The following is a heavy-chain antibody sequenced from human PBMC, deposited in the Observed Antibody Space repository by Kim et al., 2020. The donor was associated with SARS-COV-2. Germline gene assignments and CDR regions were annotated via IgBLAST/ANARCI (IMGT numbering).Heavy chain of an antibody. CDR1: GFSLSNARMG. V-gene: IGHV2-26*01. Sequence: SGPTLVNPTETLTLTCTVSGFSLSNARMGVSWIRQPPGKALEWLAHIFSNDEKSYSTSLKSRLTISKDTSKSQVVLTMTNMDPVDTATYYCARTPEGSGNWNMWYYYYYMDVWGKGTTVTVSS. CDR2: IFSNDEK. J-gene: IGHJ6*03. D-gene: IGHD1-1*01. CDR3: ARTPEGSGNWNMWYYYYYMDV.